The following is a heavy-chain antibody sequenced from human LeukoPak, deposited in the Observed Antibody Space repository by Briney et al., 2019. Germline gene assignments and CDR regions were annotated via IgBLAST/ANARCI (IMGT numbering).Heavy chain of an antibody. J-gene: IGHJ3*02. CDR2: IIPIFGTA. CDR3: ARGASGLRYFDWLIYMRDAFDI. CDR1: GGTFSNYA. Sequence: SVTVSFKASGGTFSNYAISWVRQAPGQGLEWMGGIIPIFGTANYAQKFQGRVTITADESTSTAYMELSSLRSEDTAVYYCARGASGLRYFDWLIYMRDAFDIWGQGTMVTVSS. V-gene: IGHV1-69*01. D-gene: IGHD3-9*01.